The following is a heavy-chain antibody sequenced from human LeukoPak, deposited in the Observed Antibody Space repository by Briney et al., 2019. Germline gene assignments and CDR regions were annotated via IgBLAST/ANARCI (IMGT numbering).Heavy chain of an antibody. V-gene: IGHV3-21*01. CDR3: ARVGSSDGNSYGFSDY. Sequence: GSLRLSRAASGFSFSSYTMNWVRQAPGKGLEWVSSISSSSSFIYYADSVRGRFTISRDNAKTSLYLQMNSLRAEDTAVFYCARVGSSDGNSYGFSDYWGQGTLVTVSS. CDR2: ISSSSSFI. D-gene: IGHD5-18*01. CDR1: GFSFSSYT. J-gene: IGHJ4*02.